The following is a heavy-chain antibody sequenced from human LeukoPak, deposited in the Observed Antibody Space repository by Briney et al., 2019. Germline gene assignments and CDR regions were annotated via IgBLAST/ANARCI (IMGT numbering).Heavy chain of an antibody. CDR3: ARAVGYGSGSYSPYYYYGMDV. Sequence: PGGSLRLSCAASGFTFSSYWMSWVRQAPGKGLEWVANIKQDGSEKYYVDSVKGRFTISRDNAKNSLYLQMNSLRAEDTAVYYCARAVGYGSGSYSPYYYYGMDVWGQGTTVTVSS. D-gene: IGHD3-10*01. CDR2: IKQDGSEK. CDR1: GFTFSSYW. V-gene: IGHV3-7*03. J-gene: IGHJ6*02.